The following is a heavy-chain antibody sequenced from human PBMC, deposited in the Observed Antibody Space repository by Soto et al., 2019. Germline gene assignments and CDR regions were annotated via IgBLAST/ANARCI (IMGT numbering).Heavy chain of an antibody. CDR2: INSDGSST. CDR1: GFTFISYW. Sequence: EVQLVESGGGLVQPGGSLRSSVPASGFTFISYWIHGVRQAPGKGLVWVSRINSDGSSTSYADSVKGRFTISRDNAKNTLYLQMNSLRAEDTAIYYCARRGAVAGLHYWGQGTLVTVSS. J-gene: IGHJ4*02. D-gene: IGHD6-19*01. CDR3: ARRGAVAGLHY. V-gene: IGHV3-74*01.